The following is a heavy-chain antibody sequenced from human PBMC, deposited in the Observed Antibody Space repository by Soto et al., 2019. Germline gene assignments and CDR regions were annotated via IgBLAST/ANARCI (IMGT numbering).Heavy chain of an antibody. CDR2: ISYDGSNK. D-gene: IGHD1-7*01. V-gene: IGHV3-30*18. Sequence: GGSLRLSCAASGFTFSSYGMHWVRQAPGKGLEWVAVISYDGSNKYYADSVKGRFTISRDNSKNTLYLQMNSLRAEDTAVYYCAKAEAWNYDYYYYYGMDVWGQGTTVTVSS. J-gene: IGHJ6*02. CDR3: AKAEAWNYDYYYYYGMDV. CDR1: GFTFSSYG.